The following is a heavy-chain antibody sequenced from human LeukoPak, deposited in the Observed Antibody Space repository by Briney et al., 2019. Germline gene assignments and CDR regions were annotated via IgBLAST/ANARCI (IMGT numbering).Heavy chain of an antibody. J-gene: IGHJ4*02. V-gene: IGHV4-4*07. CDR3: ARGGSMVVTATPPFDY. CDR2: IYTSGST. Sequence: PSETLSLTCTVSGGSISSYYWSWIRQPAGKGLEWIGRIYTSGSTNYNPSLKSRVTISVDTSKNQFSLKLSSVTAADTAVYYCARGGSMVVTATPPFDYWGQGTLVTVSS. CDR1: GGSISSYY. D-gene: IGHD2-21*02.